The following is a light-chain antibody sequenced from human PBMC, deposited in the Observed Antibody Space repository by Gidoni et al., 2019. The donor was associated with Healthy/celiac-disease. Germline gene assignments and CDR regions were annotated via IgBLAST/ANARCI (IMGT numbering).Light chain of an antibody. CDR3: QQYYRTPSWT. CDR2: WAS. J-gene: IGKJ1*01. V-gene: IGKV4-1*01. CDR1: QSVLYSSNNKNY. Sequence: DIVMTQSPDSLAVSLGERATIHCKSSQSVLYSSNNKNYLAWYQQKPGQPPKLLIYWASTRESGVPDRFSGSGSGTDFTLTISSLQAEDVAVYYCQQYYRTPSWTFGQGTKVEIK.